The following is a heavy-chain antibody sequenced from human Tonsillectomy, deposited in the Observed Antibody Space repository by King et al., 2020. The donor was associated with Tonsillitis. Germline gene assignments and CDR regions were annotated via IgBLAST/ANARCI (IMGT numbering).Heavy chain of an antibody. CDR2: ISGYDGKT. CDR3: ARRNDYSSSHKVPLDY. V-gene: IGHV1-18*01. J-gene: IGHJ4*02. Sequence: QLVQSGAEVKKPGASVKVSCKASVYTLTSYGISWVRQAPGQGLEWMGVISGYDGKTNYAQKLQGRVTMTTDTSTSTAYMELRSLRSDDTAVYYCARRNDYSSSHKVPLDYWGQGTLVTVSS. CDR1: VYTLTSYG. D-gene: IGHD6-6*01.